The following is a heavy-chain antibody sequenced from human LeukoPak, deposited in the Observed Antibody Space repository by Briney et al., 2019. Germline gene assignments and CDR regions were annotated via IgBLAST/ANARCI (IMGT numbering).Heavy chain of an antibody. V-gene: IGHV1-2*02. D-gene: IGHD6-19*01. CDR1: GYTFTGYY. CDR3: ASSNGYSSGWYLPITDY. Sequence: ASVKVSCKASGYTFTGYYMHWVRQAPGQGLEWRGWINPNSGVTNYAQKFQGRVTMTRDMSISTAYMELSRLRSEDTAVYYCASSNGYSSGWYLPITDYWGQGTLVTVSS. CDR2: INPNSGVT. J-gene: IGHJ4*02.